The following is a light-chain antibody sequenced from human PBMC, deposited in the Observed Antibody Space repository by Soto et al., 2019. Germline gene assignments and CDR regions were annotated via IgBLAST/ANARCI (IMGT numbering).Light chain of an antibody. J-gene: IGKJ1*01. CDR3: HHFGNSPET. V-gene: IGKV3-20*01. CDR1: QSVADSY. Sequence: EVVLTQSPGTLSLSPGERATLSCRASQSVADSYLAWYQQKPGRAPRLLFYGATRRATGIPEKFSGSGSGTDFTLTISTLEPVDFAVYYCHHFGNSPETFGQGTKVE. CDR2: GAT.